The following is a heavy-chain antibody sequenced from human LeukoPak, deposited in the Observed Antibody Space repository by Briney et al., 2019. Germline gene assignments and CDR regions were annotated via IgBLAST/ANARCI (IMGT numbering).Heavy chain of an antibody. CDR3: ARALYYYDSSGYFDY. J-gene: IGHJ4*02. V-gene: IGHV4-59*01. D-gene: IGHD3-22*01. CDR2: IYYSGST. CDR1: GGSISSNY. Sequence: PSETLSLTCTVSGGSISSNYWSWIRQPPGKGLEWIGYIYYSGSTNYNPSLKSRVTISVDTSKNQFSLKLSSVTAADTAVYYCARALYYYDSSGYFDYWGQGTLVTVSS.